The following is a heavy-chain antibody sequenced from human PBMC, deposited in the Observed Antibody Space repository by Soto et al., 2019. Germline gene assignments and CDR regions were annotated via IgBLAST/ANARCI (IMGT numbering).Heavy chain of an antibody. V-gene: IGHV1-69*13. J-gene: IGHJ4*01. D-gene: IGHD3-10*01. CDR3: ARESGYYYGSGSYSKRPYFDY. CDR2: IIPIFGTA. CDR1: GGTFSSYA. Sequence: SVKVSCKASGGTFSSYAISWVRQAPGQGLEWMGGIIPIFGTANYAQKFQGRVTITADESTSTAYMELSSLRSEDTAVYYCARESGYYYGSGSYSKRPYFDYWG.